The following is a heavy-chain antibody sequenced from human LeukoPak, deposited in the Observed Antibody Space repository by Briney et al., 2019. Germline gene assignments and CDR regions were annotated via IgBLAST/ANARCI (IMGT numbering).Heavy chain of an antibody. CDR2: IYQTGTT. Sequence: SETLSLTCTVSGYSISSGYYWGWIRQPPGKGLEWIGIIYQTGTTYYNPSLKSRVTISVDTSKNQFSLKLSSVTAADTAVYYCASAGPKERDFDYWGQGTLVTVSS. J-gene: IGHJ4*02. D-gene: IGHD1-1*01. V-gene: IGHV4-38-2*02. CDR3: ASAGPKERDFDY. CDR1: GYSISSGYY.